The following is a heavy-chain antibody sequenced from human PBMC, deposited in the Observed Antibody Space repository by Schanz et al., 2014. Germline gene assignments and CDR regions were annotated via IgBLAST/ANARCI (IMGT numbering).Heavy chain of an antibody. D-gene: IGHD6-13*01. CDR2: IISILGFP. J-gene: IGHJ4*02. V-gene: IGHV1-69*02. CDR3: ARSGSSNWYFFDY. Sequence: QVQLVQSGAEVKKPGSSVKVSCKASGGTFSSYTISWVRQAPGQGLEWMGRIISILGFPNYAQKFQGRVTITRDTLASTAYMEVSSLRSEDTAVYYCARSGSSNWYFFDYWGQGTLVTVSS. CDR1: GGTFSSYT.